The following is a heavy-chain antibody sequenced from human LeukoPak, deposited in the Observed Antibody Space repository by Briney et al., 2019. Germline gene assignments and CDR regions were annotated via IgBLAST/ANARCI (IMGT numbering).Heavy chain of an antibody. V-gene: IGHV3-7*01. J-gene: IGHJ4*02. CDR2: INQDGSEK. D-gene: IGHD7-27*01. CDR3: ARVTGPIPYYLTY. Sequence: GGSLRLSCAASGFTFDDYAMHWVRQAPGKGLEWVANINQDGSEKYYVDSVKGRFTISRDNAKNSLYLQMNSLRAEDTAVYYCARVTGPIPYYLTYWGQGTLVTVSS. CDR1: GFTFDDYA.